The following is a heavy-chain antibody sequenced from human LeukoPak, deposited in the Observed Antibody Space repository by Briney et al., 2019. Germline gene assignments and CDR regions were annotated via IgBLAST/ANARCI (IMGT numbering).Heavy chain of an antibody. CDR2: IKQDGSEK. V-gene: IGHV3-7*01. CDR1: GFTFSSYW. Sequence: PGGSLRLSCAASGFTFSSYWISWVRQAPGKGLEWVANIKQDGSEKYYVDSVKGRFTISRDNAKNSLYLQMNSLRAEDTAVYYCARVGIHYDKPFDYWGQGTLVTVSS. CDR3: ARVGIHYDKPFDY. D-gene: IGHD3-16*01. J-gene: IGHJ4*02.